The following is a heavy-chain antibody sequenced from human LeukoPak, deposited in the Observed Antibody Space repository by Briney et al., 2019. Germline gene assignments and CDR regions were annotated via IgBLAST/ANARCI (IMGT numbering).Heavy chain of an antibody. V-gene: IGHV1-69*13. J-gene: IGHJ4*02. CDR2: IIPIFGTA. CDR3: ARAGSWGSMNRPSSFDY. Sequence: ASVKVSCKASGGTFSSYAISWVRQAPGQGLEWMGGIIPIFGTANYAQKFQGRVTITADESTSTAYMELCSLRSEDTAVYYCARAGSWGSMNRPSSFDYWGQGTLVTVSS. D-gene: IGHD3-16*01. CDR1: GGTFSSYA.